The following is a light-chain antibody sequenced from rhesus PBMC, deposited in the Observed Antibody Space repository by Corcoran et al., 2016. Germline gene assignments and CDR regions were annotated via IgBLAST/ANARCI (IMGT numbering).Light chain of an antibody. Sequence: DIQMTQSPSSLSASVRVRVTISCRTSEIVDNYLHWYQQKLGKAHLLLIYKASTLQSGVPSRFSGSGSGRDVTLTISSVHHEDFATYNCQHSYGIPLTFGGRTKVDLK. V-gene: IGKV1-74*01. J-gene: IGKJ4*01. CDR2: KAS. CDR3: QHSYGIPLT. CDR1: EIVDNY.